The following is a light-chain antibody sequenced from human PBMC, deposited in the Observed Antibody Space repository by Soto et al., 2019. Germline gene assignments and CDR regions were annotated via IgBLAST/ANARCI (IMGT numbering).Light chain of an antibody. CDR1: QSVSSSY. V-gene: IGKV3-20*01. J-gene: IGKJ2*01. CDR3: QQYGNSPPNT. Sequence: EIVLTQSPGTLSLSPGERATLSCMASQSVSSSYLAWYQQKPGQAPRLLIYGASSRATGIPDRFSGSGSGTDFTLTISRLEPEDFAVYFCQQYGNSPPNTFGQGTK. CDR2: GAS.